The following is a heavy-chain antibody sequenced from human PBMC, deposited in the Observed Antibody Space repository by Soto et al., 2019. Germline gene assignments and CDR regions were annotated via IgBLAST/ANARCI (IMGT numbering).Heavy chain of an antibody. J-gene: IGHJ4*02. CDR3: ARGGHVVVGTAALHS. V-gene: IGHV1-46*01. CDR2: VNPSGGHT. Sequence: QVQLVQSGAEVKKPGASVKVSCKASGDTFTDYYIHWVRQAPGQGLEWMGTVNPSGGHTPYGPHFLGRTTTTXEXSGXTPDMELTRPTSADTAVYYCARGGHVVVGTAALHSWGPGTPVTVSS. D-gene: IGHD2-21*02. CDR1: GDTFTDYY.